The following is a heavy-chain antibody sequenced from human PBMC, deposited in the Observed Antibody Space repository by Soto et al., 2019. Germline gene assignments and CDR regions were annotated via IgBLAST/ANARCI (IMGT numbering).Heavy chain of an antibody. J-gene: IGHJ1*01. D-gene: IGHD5-12*01. V-gene: IGHV4-31*03. CDR3: PRALGYDYRGKYKWFEY. CDR1: RGPTSSGGYY. CDR2: IYYSGRT. Sequence: PSQTLSLTCTLSRGPTSSGGYYWSWIRQHPGKGLEWIGYIYYSGRTSYNASFKRRVTISVVTSKNPFSLKRSSVTAADTAVYYCPRALGYDYRGKYKWFEYWRPVTLGTVSS.